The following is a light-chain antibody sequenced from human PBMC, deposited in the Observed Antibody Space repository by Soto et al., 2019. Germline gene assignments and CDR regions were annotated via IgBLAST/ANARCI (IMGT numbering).Light chain of an antibody. CDR2: GAS. V-gene: IGKV3-20*01. Sequence: DIVLTQSPGTLSLSPGERATLSCRASQTVSSNFLAWYQQKPGQAPRLLLYGASSRATGIPDRFSGSGSGTDFTLTSSILDPEDFAVYYCQHYATYPLTFGGGTKVDIK. CDR1: QTVSSNF. CDR3: QHYATYPLT. J-gene: IGKJ4*01.